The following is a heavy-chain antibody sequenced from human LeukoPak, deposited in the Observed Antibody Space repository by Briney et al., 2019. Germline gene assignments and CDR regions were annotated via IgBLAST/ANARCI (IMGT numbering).Heavy chain of an antibody. CDR3: ARDAERY. V-gene: IGHV3-66*01. D-gene: IGHD1-1*01. Sequence: GGSLRLSCAASGFTVSSNKMSWVRQAPGKGLEWVSVIYSGGSTYYADSVKGRFTVSTDNSKNTLYLQMNTLRAEDTAVYYCARDAERYWGQGTLVTVSS. J-gene: IGHJ4*02. CDR2: IYSGGST. CDR1: GFTVSSNK.